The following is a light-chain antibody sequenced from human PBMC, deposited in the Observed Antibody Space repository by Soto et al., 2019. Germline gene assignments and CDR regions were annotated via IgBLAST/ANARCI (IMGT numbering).Light chain of an antibody. CDR3: QKYNGAPWT. CDR1: QGIHNY. J-gene: IGKJ1*01. V-gene: IGKV1-27*01. Sequence: IQVTQSPSSLSASVGDRVTISCRASQGIHNYLAWYQHKPGKVPRLLIYAASALQSGVPSRFSASGSGTDFTLTISSLQPEDIGTYYCQKYNGAPWTFGQGTKVEIK. CDR2: AAS.